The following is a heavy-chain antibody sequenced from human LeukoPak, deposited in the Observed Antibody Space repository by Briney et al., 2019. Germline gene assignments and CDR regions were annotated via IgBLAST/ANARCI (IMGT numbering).Heavy chain of an antibody. CDR2: IKQDGSEK. CDR1: GFTFSSYW. V-gene: IGHV3-7*01. CDR3: ARRKTTVIHYYYYFMDV. J-gene: IGHJ6*03. Sequence: GGSLRLSCAASGFTFSSYWMSWVRQAPGKGLEWVANIKQDGSEKYYVDSVKGRFTISRDNSRNSLYLQMNSLRAEDTAVYYCARRKTTVIHYYYYFMDVWGKGTTVTVSS. D-gene: IGHD4-11*01.